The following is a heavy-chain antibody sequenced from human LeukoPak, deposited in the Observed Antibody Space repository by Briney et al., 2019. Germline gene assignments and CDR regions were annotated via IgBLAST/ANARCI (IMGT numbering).Heavy chain of an antibody. J-gene: IGHJ4*02. CDR1: GNRFSTYW. CDR2: IYPGDSDT. CDR3: ARQLQRGYSYSDY. V-gene: IGHV5-51*01. Sequence: GESLKISCKGSGNRFSTYWIGWVRQMPGKGLEWMGIIYPGDSDTRYSPSFQGQVTISADKSISTAYLQWSSLKASDTAMYYCARQLQRGYSYSDYWGQGTLVTVSS. D-gene: IGHD5-18*01.